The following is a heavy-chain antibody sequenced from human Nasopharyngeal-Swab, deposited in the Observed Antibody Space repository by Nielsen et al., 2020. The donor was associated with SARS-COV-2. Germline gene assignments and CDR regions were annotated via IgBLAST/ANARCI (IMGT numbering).Heavy chain of an antibody. D-gene: IGHD3-3*01. V-gene: IGHV3-15*01. J-gene: IGHJ6*02. CDR1: GFTFSSIA. CDR3: TTDSPLEWLLLSLFKADDYYGMDV. CDR2: IKSKTDGGTT. Sequence: GESLKISCAASGFTFSSIAMHWVRQAPGKGLEWVGRIKSKTDGGTTDYAAPVKGRFTISRDDSKNTLYLQMNSLKTEDTAVYYCTTDSPLEWLLLSLFKADDYYGMDVWGQGTTVTVSS.